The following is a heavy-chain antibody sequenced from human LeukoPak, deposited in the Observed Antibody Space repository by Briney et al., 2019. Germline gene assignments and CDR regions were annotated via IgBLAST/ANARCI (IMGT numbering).Heavy chain of an antibody. CDR2: ISPATGAT. J-gene: IGHJ4*02. D-gene: IGHD6-13*01. CDR3: ATVWGYSSPAEWRYFDY. CDR1: GYTFTGFY. Sequence: ASVKVSCKASGYTFTGFYLHWVRQAPGQGLEWMGRISPATGATDYAQKFQGRVTMTRDTSISTAYMEVSRLRSDDTAVYYCATVWGYSSPAEWRYFDYWGQGTLVTVSS. V-gene: IGHV1-2*02.